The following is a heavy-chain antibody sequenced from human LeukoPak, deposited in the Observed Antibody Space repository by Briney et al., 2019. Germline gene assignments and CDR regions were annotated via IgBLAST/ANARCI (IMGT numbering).Heavy chain of an antibody. CDR2: IYYSGST. Sequence: SSETLSLTCTVSGGSISSSSYYWGWIRQPPGKGLEWIGSIYYSGSTYYNPSLKSRVTISVDTSKNQFSLKLSSVTAADTAVYYCARVREKGFGELDYYYYGMDVWGQGTTVTVSS. D-gene: IGHD3-10*01. CDR3: ARVREKGFGELDYYYYGMDV. V-gene: IGHV4-39*07. CDR1: GGSISSSSYY. J-gene: IGHJ6*02.